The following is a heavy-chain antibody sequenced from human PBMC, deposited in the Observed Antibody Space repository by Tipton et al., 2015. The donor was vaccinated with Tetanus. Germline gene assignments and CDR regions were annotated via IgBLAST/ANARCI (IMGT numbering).Heavy chain of an antibody. CDR2: INHTGST. Sequence: TLSLTCDVYDGSFSAYYWTWIRQPPGKGLEWIGEINHTGSTNYNPSLRRRVTISIGTSNNQFSLNLRSVTAADTAVYYCARDRGFTTYNYFDPWGQGTLVTVSS. V-gene: IGHV4-34*01. D-gene: IGHD3-22*01. CDR1: DGSFSAYY. J-gene: IGHJ5*02. CDR3: ARDRGFTTYNYFDP.